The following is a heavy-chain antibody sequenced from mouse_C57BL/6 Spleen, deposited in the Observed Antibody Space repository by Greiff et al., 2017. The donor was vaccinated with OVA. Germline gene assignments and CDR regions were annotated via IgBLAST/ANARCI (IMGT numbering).Heavy chain of an antibody. V-gene: IGHV1-76*01. Sequence: VQLQQSGAELVRPGASVKLSCKASGYTFTDYYINWVKQRPGQGLEWIARIYPGSGNTYYNEKFKGKATLTAEKSSSTAYMQRSSLTSEDSAVYFCARENWDLYCFDYWGQGTTLTVSS. CDR2: IYPGSGNT. CDR1: GYTFTDYY. J-gene: IGHJ2*01. D-gene: IGHD4-1*01. CDR3: ARENWDLYCFDY.